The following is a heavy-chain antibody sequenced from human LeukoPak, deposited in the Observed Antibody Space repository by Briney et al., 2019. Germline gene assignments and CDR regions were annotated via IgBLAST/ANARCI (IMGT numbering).Heavy chain of an antibody. CDR1: GFTFSNYG. CDR2: ISYDGTNK. D-gene: IGHD1-26*01. J-gene: IGHJ4*02. V-gene: IGHV3-30*18. Sequence: PGGSLRLSCAASGFTFSNYGMHWVRQAPGKGLEWVAVISYDGTNKYYADSVKGRFTVSRDNSKNTLFLQRNSLRPEDTALYYCAKAVGATQRGYFDYWGQGTLVTVSS. CDR3: AKAVGATQRGYFDY.